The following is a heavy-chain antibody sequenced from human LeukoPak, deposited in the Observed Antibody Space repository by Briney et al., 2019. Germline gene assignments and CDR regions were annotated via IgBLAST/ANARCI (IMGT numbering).Heavy chain of an antibody. V-gene: IGHV1-2*02. CDR3: ATHAGVRRYDDAFDI. D-gene: IGHD3-10*01. J-gene: IGHJ3*02. CDR1: GYTFTGYY. Sequence: ASVKVSCKASGYTFTGYYMHWVRQAPGQGLEWMGWINPNSGGTNYAQKFQGRVTMTRDTSISTAYMELSRLRSDDTAVYYCATHAGVRRYDDAFDIWGQGTMVAVSS. CDR2: INPNSGGT.